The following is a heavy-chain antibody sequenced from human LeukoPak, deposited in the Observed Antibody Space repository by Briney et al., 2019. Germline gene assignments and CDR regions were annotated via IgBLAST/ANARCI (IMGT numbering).Heavy chain of an antibody. CDR1: GYTFTGYY. Sequence: GASVKVSCKASGYTFTGYYMHWVRQAPGQGLEWMGWINPNSGGTNYAQKFQGRVTMTRDTSISTAYMELSRLRSDDTAVYYCATHRLYSSGWEYYYGMDVWGQGTTVTVSS. CDR2: INPNSGGT. V-gene: IGHV1-2*02. J-gene: IGHJ6*02. CDR3: ATHRLYSSGWEYYYGMDV. D-gene: IGHD6-19*01.